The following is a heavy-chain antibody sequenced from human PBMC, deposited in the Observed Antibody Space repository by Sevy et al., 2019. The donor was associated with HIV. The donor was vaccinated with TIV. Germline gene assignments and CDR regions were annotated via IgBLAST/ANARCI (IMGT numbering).Heavy chain of an antibody. D-gene: IGHD1-26*01. CDR3: ARVSGTYHAFDL. CDR1: GFPFSSYS. J-gene: IGHJ3*01. Sequence: GGSLRLSCAASGFPFSSYSFYWVRQAPGKGLEYVSAIGSDGETTLYASSVKGRLTISRENSKNTGFLQMGRLRSEDMGVYYCARVSGTYHAFDLWGRGTMVTVSS. V-gene: IGHV3-64*01. CDR2: IGSDGETT.